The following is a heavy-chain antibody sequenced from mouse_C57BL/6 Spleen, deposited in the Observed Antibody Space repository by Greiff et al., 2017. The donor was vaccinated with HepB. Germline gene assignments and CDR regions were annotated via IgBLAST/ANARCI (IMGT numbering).Heavy chain of an antibody. J-gene: IGHJ3*01. Sequence: EVKVEESGGGLVKPGGSLKLSCAASGFTFSDYGMHWVRQAPEKGLEWVAYISSGSSTIYYADTVKGRFTISRDNAKNTLFLQMTSLRSEDTAMYYCARSGSSYVRVFAYWGQGTLVTVSA. V-gene: IGHV5-17*01. D-gene: IGHD1-1*01. CDR1: GFTFSDYG. CDR3: ARSGSSYVRVFAY. CDR2: ISSGSSTI.